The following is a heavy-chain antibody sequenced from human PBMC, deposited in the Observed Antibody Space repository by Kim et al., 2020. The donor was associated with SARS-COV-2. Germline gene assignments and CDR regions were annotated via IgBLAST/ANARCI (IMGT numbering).Heavy chain of an antibody. D-gene: IGHD6-13*01. CDR1: GGSISSYY. CDR2: IYYSGST. J-gene: IGHJ6*02. CDR3: ARAHIAAAGTRYYYYYYGMDV. Sequence: SETLSLTCTVSGGSISSYYWSWIRQPPGKGLEWIGYIYYSGSTNYNPSLKSRVTISVDTSKNQFSLKLSSVTAADTAVYYCARAHIAAAGTRYYYYYYGMDVWGQGTTVTVSS. V-gene: IGHV4-59*01.